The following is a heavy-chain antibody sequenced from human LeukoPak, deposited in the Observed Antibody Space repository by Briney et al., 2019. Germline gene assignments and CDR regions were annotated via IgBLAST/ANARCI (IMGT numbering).Heavy chain of an antibody. V-gene: IGHV4-59*11. CDR1: GGSMSSHF. J-gene: IGHJ6*03. CDR3: ARTQEAGYSSGRYDSYYYYYMDV. D-gene: IGHD6-19*01. Sequence: SETLSLTCSVSGGSMSSHFWAWIRQPPGKGLQWIGYVYYSGNTNYNPSLRSRATMSLDRSKNQFSLKLNSVTAADTAVYFCARTQEAGYSSGRYDSYYYYYMDVWGKGTTVTISS. CDR2: VYYSGNT.